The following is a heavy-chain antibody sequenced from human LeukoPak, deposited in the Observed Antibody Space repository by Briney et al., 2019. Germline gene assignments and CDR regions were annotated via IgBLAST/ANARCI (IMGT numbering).Heavy chain of an antibody. CDR3: AKDRRAIAAHTNDY. D-gene: IGHD6-13*01. CDR2: ISGSGGST. CDR1: GFTFSSYA. J-gene: IGHJ4*02. Sequence: PGGSLRLSCAASGFTFSSYAMHWVRQAPGKGLEWVSAISGSGGSTYYADSVKGRFTISRDNSKNTLYLQMNSLRAEDTAVYYCAKDRRAIAAHTNDYWGQGTLVTVSS. V-gene: IGHV3-23*01.